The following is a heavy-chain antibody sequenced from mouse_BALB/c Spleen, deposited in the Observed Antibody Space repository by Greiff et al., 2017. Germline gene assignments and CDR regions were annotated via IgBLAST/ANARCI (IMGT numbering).Heavy chain of an antibody. J-gene: IGHJ3*01. CDR2: ISNGGGST. D-gene: IGHD2-1*01. CDR1: GFTFSSYT. Sequence: EVQGVESGGGLVQPGGSLKLSCAASGFTFSSYTMSWVRQTPEKRLEWVAYISNGGGSTYYPDTVKGRFTISRDNAKNTLYLQMSSLKSEDTAMYYCARHGTPIYYGNYWFAYWGQGTLVTVSA. CDR3: ARHGTPIYYGNYWFAY. V-gene: IGHV5-12-2*01.